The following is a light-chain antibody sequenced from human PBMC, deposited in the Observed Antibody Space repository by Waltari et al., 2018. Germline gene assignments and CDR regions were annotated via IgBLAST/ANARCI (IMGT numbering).Light chain of an antibody. J-gene: IGKJ2*03. CDR3: QQYGDSPLIS. V-gene: IGKV3-20*01. Sequence: IVLTQSPGPLSLSPGQRATLSCRASQSVHPSQLAWYQQKPGQAPRLLVEGASRRATGIPERFSGSGSGRDFTLTITRLEAEDFAVYYCQQYGDSPLISFGQGTKLE. CDR2: GAS. CDR1: QSVHPSQ.